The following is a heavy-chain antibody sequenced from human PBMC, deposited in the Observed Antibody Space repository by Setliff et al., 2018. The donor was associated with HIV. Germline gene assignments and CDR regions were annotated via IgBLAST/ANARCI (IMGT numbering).Heavy chain of an antibody. Sequence: SETLSLTCTVSGGSISSGSYYWSWIRQPAGKGLEWIGHIYTSGSTNYNPSLKSRVTISVDTSKNQFSLKLSSVTAAVTAVYYCAGWSSWRKYNWFDPWGQGTLVTVSS. D-gene: IGHD6-13*01. V-gene: IGHV4-61*09. J-gene: IGHJ5*02. CDR2: IYTSGST. CDR3: AGWSSWRKYNWFDP. CDR1: GGSISSGSYY.